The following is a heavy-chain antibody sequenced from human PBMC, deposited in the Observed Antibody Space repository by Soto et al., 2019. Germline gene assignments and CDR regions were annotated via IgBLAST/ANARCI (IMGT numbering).Heavy chain of an antibody. CDR3: TTRPRIAVAGIRDY. D-gene: IGHD6-19*01. CDR2: IKSKTDGGTT. J-gene: IGHJ4*02. V-gene: IGHV3-15*07. CDR1: GFTFSNAW. Sequence: PGGSLRLSCAASGFTFSNAWMNWVRQAPGKGLEWVGRIKSKTDGGTTDYDAPVKGKFTISSDDSKKTLYLQMNSLKTEVSAVYYCTTRPRIAVAGIRDYWGQGTLVTVSS.